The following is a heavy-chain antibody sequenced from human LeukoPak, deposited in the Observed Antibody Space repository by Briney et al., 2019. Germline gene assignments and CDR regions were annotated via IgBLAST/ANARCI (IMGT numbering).Heavy chain of an antibody. CDR2: ISGSGGNA. Sequence: PGGSLRLSCAASGFTFSNYAMNWVRQAPGKGLEWVSAISGSGGNAYYADSVKGRFTISRDNSKNTLYLQMNSLRAEDTAIYYCAKSRGNWGHEFDYWGQGTLVTVSS. D-gene: IGHD7-27*01. CDR1: GFTFSNYA. J-gene: IGHJ4*02. V-gene: IGHV3-23*01. CDR3: AKSRGNWGHEFDY.